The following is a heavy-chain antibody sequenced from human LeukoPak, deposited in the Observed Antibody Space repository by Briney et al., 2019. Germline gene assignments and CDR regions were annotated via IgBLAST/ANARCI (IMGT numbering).Heavy chain of an antibody. V-gene: IGHV3-30*02. CDR2: IRYDGSNK. J-gene: IGHJ6*03. D-gene: IGHD6-6*01. Sequence: GGSLRLSCATSGFTFSTYDMHWVRQAPGKGLEWVAFIRYDGSNKYYADSVKGRFTISRDNAKNSLYLQMNSLRAEDTAVYYCAREIEYSSPAGYMDVWGKGTTVTVSS. CDR3: AREIEYSSPAGYMDV. CDR1: GFTFSTYD.